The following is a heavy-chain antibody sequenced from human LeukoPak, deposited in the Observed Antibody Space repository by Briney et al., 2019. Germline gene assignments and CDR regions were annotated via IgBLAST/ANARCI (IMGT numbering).Heavy chain of an antibody. CDR1: GGSISSYY. CDR3: AGYCSSTSCKEGY. D-gene: IGHD2-2*01. Sequence: SETLSLTCTVSGGSISSYYWSWIRQPPGKGLEWIGYIYYSGSTNYNPSLKSRVTISVDTSKNQFSLKLSSVTAADTAVYYCAGYCSSTSCKEGYWGQGTLVTVSS. V-gene: IGHV4-59*12. CDR2: IYYSGST. J-gene: IGHJ4*02.